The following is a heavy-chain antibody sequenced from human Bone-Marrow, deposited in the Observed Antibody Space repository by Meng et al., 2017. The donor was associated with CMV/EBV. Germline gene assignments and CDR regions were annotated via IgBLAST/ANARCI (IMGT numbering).Heavy chain of an antibody. D-gene: IGHD6-6*01. CDR3: AREYSSYYYYYYGMDV. J-gene: IGHJ6*02. CDR2: ISYDGSST. CDR1: GFRFDYYA. V-gene: IGHV3-30*04. Sequence: GGSLRLSCTASGFRFDYYALHWVRQAPGKGLEWVAVISYDGSSTYYAETVKGRFTISRVNSKNTVYLQMNSLRAEDTAVYFCAREYSSYYYYYYGMDVWGQGTTVTVSS.